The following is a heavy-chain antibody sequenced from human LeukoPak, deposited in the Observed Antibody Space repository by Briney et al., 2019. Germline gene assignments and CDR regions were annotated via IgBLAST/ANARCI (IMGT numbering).Heavy chain of an antibody. CDR3: AKEPYYDCTGSFDY. CDR2: ISAISST. CDR1: GFTFSTYA. V-gene: IGHV3-23*01. Sequence: GGSLRLSCAASGFTFSTYAMSWVRQAPGKGLEWASCISAISSTYYLDSVKGRFAISRDNSKNMVSLQMNSLRAEDTAVYFCAKEPYYDCTGSFDYWGQGTLVTVSS. D-gene: IGHD3-22*01. J-gene: IGHJ4*02.